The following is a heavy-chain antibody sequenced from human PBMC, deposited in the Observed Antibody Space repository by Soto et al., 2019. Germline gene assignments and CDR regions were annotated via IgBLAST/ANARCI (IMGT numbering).Heavy chain of an antibody. CDR2: ISSSSSYI. Sequence: LVGSLRLSCAASGFTFSSYSMNWVRQAPGKGLEWVSSISSSSSYIYYADSVKGRFTISRDNAKNSLYLQMNSLRAEDTAVYYCARDLRSSSSWHDYWGQGTLVTVSS. D-gene: IGHD6-13*01. J-gene: IGHJ4*02. CDR3: ARDLRSSSSWHDY. CDR1: GFTFSSYS. V-gene: IGHV3-21*01.